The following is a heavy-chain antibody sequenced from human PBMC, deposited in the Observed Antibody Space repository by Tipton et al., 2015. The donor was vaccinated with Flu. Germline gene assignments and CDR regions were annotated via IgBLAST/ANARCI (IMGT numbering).Heavy chain of an antibody. Sequence: SLRLSCAASGFSFSSYSMHWVRQAPGKGLEWVSSITSSSSYIYYADSVKGRFTISRDNAKNSLYLQMNSLRAEDTAIYYCAKVIPEKVAGLDYWGQGTLVTVSS. CDR1: GFSFSSYS. J-gene: IGHJ4*02. V-gene: IGHV3-21*04. CDR2: ITSSSSYI. D-gene: IGHD6-19*01. CDR3: AKVIPEKVAGLDY.